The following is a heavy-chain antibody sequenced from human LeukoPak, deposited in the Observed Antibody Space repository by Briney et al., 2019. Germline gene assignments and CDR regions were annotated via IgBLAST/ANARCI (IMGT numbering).Heavy chain of an antibody. V-gene: IGHV3-21*01. CDR1: GFPFSSNS. D-gene: IGHD3-22*01. CDR2: ITSSSRYI. J-gene: IGHJ3*02. CDR3: ARGGPYYYDSSGYYSFPFAGAFDI. Sequence: PGGSLRLSCEASGFPFSSNSMSWVRQARGKGLEWVSSITSSSRYIYYADSVKGRFTISRDNAKNSLYLQMNSLRAEDTAVYYCARGGPYYYDSSGYYSFPFAGAFDIWGQGTMVTVSS.